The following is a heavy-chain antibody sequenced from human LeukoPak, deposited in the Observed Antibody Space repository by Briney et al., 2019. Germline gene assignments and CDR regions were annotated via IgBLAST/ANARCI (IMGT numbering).Heavy chain of an antibody. V-gene: IGHV4-34*01. CDR1: GGSFSGYY. CDR3: ARGHRGSSKLDY. Sequence: SETLSLTCAVYGGSFSGYYWSWIRQPPGKGLEWIGEINHSGSTNYNPSLKSRITISVDTSKNQFSLKLSSVTAADTAVYYCARGHRGSSKLDYWGQGTLVTVSS. D-gene: IGHD1-26*01. J-gene: IGHJ4*02. CDR2: INHSGST.